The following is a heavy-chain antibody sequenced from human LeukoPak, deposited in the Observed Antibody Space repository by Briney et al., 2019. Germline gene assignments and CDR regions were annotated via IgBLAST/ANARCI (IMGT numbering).Heavy chain of an antibody. D-gene: IGHD6-13*01. CDR1: EFTFSRYW. V-gene: IGHV3-23*01. CDR3: AHPTEYSSSWYGNWFDP. J-gene: IGHJ5*02. CDR2: ISGSGGST. Sequence: GGSLRLSCVDSEFTFSRYWMHWVRQAPGKGLEWVSAISGSGGSTYYADSVKGRFTISRDNSKNTLYLQMNSLRAEDTAVYYCAHPTEYSSSWYGNWFDPWGQGTLVTVSS.